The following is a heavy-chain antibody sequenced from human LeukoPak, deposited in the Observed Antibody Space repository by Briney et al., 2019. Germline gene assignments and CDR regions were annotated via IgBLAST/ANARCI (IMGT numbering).Heavy chain of an antibody. J-gene: IGHJ4*02. CDR3: ARDYSDSSGCTVDY. V-gene: IGHV3-7*03. CDR1: GFTFSGFW. Sequence: GGSLRLSCAVSGFTFSGFWMSWSRQAPGKGLEWVASINSDGSEGYYADVVKGRFTISRDNAKNSLYLQINSLRAEDTAVYYCARDYSDSSGCTVDYWGQGTLVTVSS. CDR2: INSDGSEG. D-gene: IGHD3-22*01.